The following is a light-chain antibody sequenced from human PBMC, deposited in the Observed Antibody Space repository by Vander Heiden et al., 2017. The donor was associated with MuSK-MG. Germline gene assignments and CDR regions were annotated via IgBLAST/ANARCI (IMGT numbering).Light chain of an antibody. Sequence: MTQSPSSLSASVGDRVTITCRASQSISSYLNWYQQKPGKAPKLLIYAASSLLSGVPSRFSGSGSGTDFTLTISSLQPEDFATYYCQQSYSTPFFGPGTKVDIK. CDR1: QSISSY. V-gene: IGKV1-39*01. CDR2: AAS. CDR3: QQSYSTPF. J-gene: IGKJ3*01.